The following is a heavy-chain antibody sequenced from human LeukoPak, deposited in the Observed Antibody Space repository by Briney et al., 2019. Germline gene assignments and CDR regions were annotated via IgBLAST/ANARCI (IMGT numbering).Heavy chain of an antibody. Sequence: PSETLSLTCAVSGGSISSGGYSWSWIRQPPGKGLEWIGYIYYSGSTYYNPSLKSRVTISVDTSKNQFSLKLSSVTAADTAVYYCAGAGYSSSWEGAFDYWGQGTLVTVSS. CDR3: AGAGYSSSWEGAFDY. J-gene: IGHJ4*02. V-gene: IGHV4-30-2*01. D-gene: IGHD6-13*01. CDR1: GGSISSGGYS. CDR2: IYYSGST.